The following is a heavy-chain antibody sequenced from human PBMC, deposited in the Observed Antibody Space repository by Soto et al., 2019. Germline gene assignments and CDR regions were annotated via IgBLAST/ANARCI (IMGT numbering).Heavy chain of an antibody. Sequence: QAWWSLRLSCAASGFTFSRFELHWFRQAPGKGLEWISYISSSGSTAYYASSVEGRFTISRDNANNSVYLQMNSLRAEDTAVYYCAKGYRARPISWAGNWFDPWGQGTLVTVSS. CDR3: AKGYRARPISWAGNWFDP. V-gene: IGHV3-48*03. CDR2: ISSSGSTA. D-gene: IGHD6-6*01. J-gene: IGHJ5*02. CDR1: GFTFSRFE.